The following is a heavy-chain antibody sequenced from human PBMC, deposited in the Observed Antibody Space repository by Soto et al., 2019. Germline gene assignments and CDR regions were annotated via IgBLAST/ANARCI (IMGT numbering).Heavy chain of an antibody. Sequence: SETLSLTCAVYGGAFSGSYWSWIRQPPGKGLEWIGEINHSGSTNYNPSLKSRVTISVDTSKNQFSLKLSSVTAADTAVYYCAVGDYYYYYYGMDVWGQGTTVNVCS. V-gene: IGHV4-34*01. CDR3: AVGDYYYYYYGMDV. D-gene: IGHD4-17*01. J-gene: IGHJ6*02. CDR2: INHSGST. CDR1: GGAFSGSY.